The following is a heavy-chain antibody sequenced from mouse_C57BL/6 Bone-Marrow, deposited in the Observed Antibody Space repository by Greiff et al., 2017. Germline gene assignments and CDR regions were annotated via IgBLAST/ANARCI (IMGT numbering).Heavy chain of an antibody. CDR1: GYTFTSYW. V-gene: IGHV1-64*01. CDR2: IHPNSGST. Sequence: QVQLQQSGAELVKPGASVKLSCKASGYTFTSYWMHWVKQRPGQGLEWIGMIHPNSGSTNYNEKFKSKATLTVDKSSSTAYMQLSSLTSEDSAVYYCSRNYYYGSSYDYFDYWGQGTTLTVSS. CDR3: SRNYYYGSSYDYFDY. D-gene: IGHD1-1*01. J-gene: IGHJ2*01.